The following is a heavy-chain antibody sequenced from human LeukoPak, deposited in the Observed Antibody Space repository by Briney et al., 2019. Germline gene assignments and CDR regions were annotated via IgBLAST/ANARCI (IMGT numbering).Heavy chain of an antibody. Sequence: GGSLRLSCAASGFTFSSYWMSWVHQAPGKGLEWVANIKQGGSEKYYVDSVKGRFNISRDNAKNSLYLQMNSLRAEDTAVYYCAYSGSYSWDDAFDIWGQGTMVTVSS. CDR2: IKQGGSEK. CDR1: GFTFSSYW. J-gene: IGHJ3*02. D-gene: IGHD1-26*01. CDR3: AYSGSYSWDDAFDI. V-gene: IGHV3-7*01.